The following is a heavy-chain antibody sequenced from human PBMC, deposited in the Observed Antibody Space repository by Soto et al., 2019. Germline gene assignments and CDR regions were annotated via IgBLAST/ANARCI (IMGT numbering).Heavy chain of an antibody. CDR2: IYYSGST. CDR3: ERRRGSWPNYHFDY. CDR1: EGSIIGFC. V-gene: IGHV4-59*08. J-gene: IGHJ4*02. Sequence: SLTLCLTWSVAEGSIIGFCGRWILQPPGKGLEWIGYIYYSGSTNYNPSLKSRVTISVDTSKNQFSLKLSSVTAADTAVYYCERRRGSWPNYHFDYWGQGTLVTVPS. D-gene: IGHD6-13*01.